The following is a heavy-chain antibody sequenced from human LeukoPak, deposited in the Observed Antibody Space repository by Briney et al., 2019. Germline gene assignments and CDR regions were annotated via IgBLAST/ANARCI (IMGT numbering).Heavy chain of an antibody. V-gene: IGHV3-33*03. D-gene: IGHD3-16*01. J-gene: IGHJ6*04. CDR3: AKVRLIGLSYYDMDV. CDR1: GFTFSSYA. CDR2: IRYDGSNQ. Sequence: GGSLRLSCAASGFTFSSYAMHWVRQTPGKGLEWVALIRYDGSNQDYIESVKGRFTASRDNSKNTVYLQTNSLRAEDTAVYFCAKVRLIGLSYYDMDVWGKGTTVTVSP.